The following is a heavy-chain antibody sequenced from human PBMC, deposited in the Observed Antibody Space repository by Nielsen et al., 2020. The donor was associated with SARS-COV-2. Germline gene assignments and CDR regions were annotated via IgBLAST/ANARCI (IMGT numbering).Heavy chain of an antibody. D-gene: IGHD4-17*01. CDR3: ARDKGDYGSEAAGMDV. CDR2: MNPDSGNT. J-gene: IGHJ6*02. Sequence: ASVKVSCKASGYTFNTYDINWVRQATGQGLEWMGWMNPDSGNTGYAQQFQGRVTMTRDTSTSTAYMELTSLTSEDTAVYYCARDKGDYGSEAAGMDVWGQGTTVIVSS. V-gene: IGHV1-8*01. CDR1: GYTFNTYD.